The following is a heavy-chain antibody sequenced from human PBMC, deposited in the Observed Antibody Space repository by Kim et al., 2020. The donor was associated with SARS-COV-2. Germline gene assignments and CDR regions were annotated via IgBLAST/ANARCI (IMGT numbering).Heavy chain of an antibody. CDR3: ARVSCGGDCYPYYFDS. J-gene: IGHJ4*02. CDR1: GYSFTSYY. D-gene: IGHD2-21*02. CDR2: INPSGGTT. V-gene: IGHV1-46*01. Sequence: ASVKVSCKASGYSFTSYYLHWVRQAPGQGLEWMGIINPSGGTTTYAQKFQGRVTMTRDTSTRTVYMELSSLRSEDTAVYYCARVSCGGDCYPYYFDSWGRGTLVTVSS.